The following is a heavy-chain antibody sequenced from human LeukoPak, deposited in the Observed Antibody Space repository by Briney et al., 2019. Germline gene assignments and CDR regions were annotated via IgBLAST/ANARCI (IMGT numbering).Heavy chain of an antibody. Sequence: GGSLRLSCAASGFTVSSNYMSWVRQAPGKGLEWVSEIYSDGSTYYAASVKGRFSISRDNSKHMAYLHMNRLRGEDTAGSYSARDFLFLEDYRGQGTLVT. D-gene: IGHD3-3*01. CDR1: GFTVSSNY. CDR3: ARDFLFLEDY. J-gene: IGHJ4*02. CDR2: IYSDGST. V-gene: IGHV3-53*01.